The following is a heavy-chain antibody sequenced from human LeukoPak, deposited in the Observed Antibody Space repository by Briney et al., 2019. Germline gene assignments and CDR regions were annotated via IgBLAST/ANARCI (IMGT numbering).Heavy chain of an antibody. Sequence: SETLSPTGAVSGSSISSGYPSGWVRQSPGKGLEWIGFMYHSGSTSYDPSLTSRVTISVATSKSQFSLKLSSVTAADTAVYYCARRIVSSSSGSDSWGQGNLVTVSS. V-gene: IGHV4-38-2*01. CDR1: GSSISSGYP. D-gene: IGHD6-6*01. J-gene: IGHJ4*02. CDR3: ARRIVSSSSGSDS. CDR2: MYHSGST.